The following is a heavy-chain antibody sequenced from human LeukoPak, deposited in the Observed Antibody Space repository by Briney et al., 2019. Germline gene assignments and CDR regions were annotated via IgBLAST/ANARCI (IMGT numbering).Heavy chain of an antibody. V-gene: IGHV4-59*01. CDR2: IYYSGST. CDR3: ARGAAAGSGY. Sequence: SETLSLTCPVSGGSISSYYWSWIRQPPGKGLEWIGYIYYSGSTNYNPSLKSRVTISVDTSKNQFSLKLSSVTAADTAVYYCARGAAAGSGYWGQGTLVTVSS. J-gene: IGHJ4*02. CDR1: GGSISSYY. D-gene: IGHD6-13*01.